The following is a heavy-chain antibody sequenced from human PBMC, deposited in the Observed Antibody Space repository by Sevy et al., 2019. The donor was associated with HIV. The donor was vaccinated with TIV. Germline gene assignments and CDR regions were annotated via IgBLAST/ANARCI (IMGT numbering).Heavy chain of an antibody. CDR3: ARANWGYFDY. J-gene: IGHJ4*02. D-gene: IGHD7-27*01. CDR1: GGSISSGGYS. CDR2: IYHSGST. Sequence: SETLSLTCAVSGGSISSGGYSWSWIRQPPGKGLGWIGYIYHSGSTYYNPSLKSRVTISVDRSKNQFSLKLSSVTAADTAVYYCARANWGYFDYWGQGTLVTVSS. V-gene: IGHV4-30-2*01.